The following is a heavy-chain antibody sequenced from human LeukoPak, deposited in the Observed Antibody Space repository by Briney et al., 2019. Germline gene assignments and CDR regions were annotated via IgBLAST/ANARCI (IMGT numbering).Heavy chain of an antibody. J-gene: IGHJ5*02. CDR1: GGSFSGYY. CDR2: INHSGST. V-gene: IGHV4-34*01. D-gene: IGHD3-22*01. CDR3: ARGGADSSGYPNWFDP. Sequence: SETLSLTCAVYGGSFSGYYWSWIRQPPGKGLEWIGEINHSGSTNYNPSLKCRVTISVDTSKNQFSLKLSSVTAADTAVYYCARGGADSSGYPNWFDPWGQGTLVTVSS.